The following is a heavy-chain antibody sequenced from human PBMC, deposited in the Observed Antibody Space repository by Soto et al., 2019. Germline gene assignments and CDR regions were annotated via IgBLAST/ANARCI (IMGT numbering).Heavy chain of an antibody. CDR3: VRDGTKTLRDWFDP. V-gene: IGHV4-4*07. CDR1: VASISGFY. Sequence: SETLSLTCTVSVASISGFYWSWVRKSAGKGLEWIGRIYATGTTDYNPSLKSRVMMSVDTSKKQFSLKLRSVTAADTAVYYCVRDGTKTLRDWFDPWGQGISVSVSS. J-gene: IGHJ5*02. D-gene: IGHD1-1*01. CDR2: IYATGTT.